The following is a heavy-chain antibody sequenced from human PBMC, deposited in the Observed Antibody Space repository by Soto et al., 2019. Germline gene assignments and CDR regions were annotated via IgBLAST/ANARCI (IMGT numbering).Heavy chain of an antibody. V-gene: IGHV3-23*01. CDR1: GFTFSSYA. D-gene: IGHD3-10*01. CDR3: ASYDYGSGSPLAS. Sequence: EVQLLESGGGLVQPGGSLRLSCAASGFTFSSYAMSWVRQAPGKGLEWVSAISGSGGSTYYADSVKGRFTISRDNSKNTLYLQMNSLRAEDTAVYYCASYDYGSGSPLASWGQGTLVTVSS. CDR2: ISGSGGST. J-gene: IGHJ4*02.